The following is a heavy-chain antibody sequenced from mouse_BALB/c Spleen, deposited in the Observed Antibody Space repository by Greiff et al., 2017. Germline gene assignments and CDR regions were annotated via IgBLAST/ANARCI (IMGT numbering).Heavy chain of an antibody. J-gene: IGHJ2*01. CDR2: ISDGGSYT. V-gene: IGHV5-4*02. D-gene: IGHD1-1*01. CDR1: GFTFSDYY. Sequence: EVQGVESGGGLVKPGGSLKLSCAASGFTFSDYYMYWVRQTPEKRLEWVATISDGGSYTYYPDSVKGRFTISRDNAKNNLYLQMSSLKSEDTAMYYCARGNYGSSYYFDYWGQGTTLTVSS. CDR3: ARGNYGSSYYFDY.